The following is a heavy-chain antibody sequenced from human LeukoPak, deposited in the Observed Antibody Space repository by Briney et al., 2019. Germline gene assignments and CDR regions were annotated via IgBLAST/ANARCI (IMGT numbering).Heavy chain of an antibody. D-gene: IGHD3-22*01. CDR3: ATDLFLIHHDTSSRGYPMDY. V-gene: IGHV3-7*01. CDR1: EFTFSKYW. J-gene: IGHJ4*02. CDR2: IKPDGSET. Sequence: GGSLRLSCAASEFTFSKYWMSWVRQAPGKGLEWVANIKPDGSETKYVDSAKGRFTISRDNVKNSLYLQMKSLRAEDTAVYYCATDLFLIHHDTSSRGYPMDYWGQGTLVTVSS.